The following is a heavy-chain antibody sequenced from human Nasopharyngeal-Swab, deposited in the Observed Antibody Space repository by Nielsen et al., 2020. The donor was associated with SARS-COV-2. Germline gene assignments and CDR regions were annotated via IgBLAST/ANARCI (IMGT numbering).Heavy chain of an antibody. J-gene: IGHJ4*02. CDR3: AKGRNRILVTGTLFDY. Sequence: GWSLRLSCAASGFAYNNYAMNWVRQAPGKGLEWVSVISGSGDTTYYADSVKGRFTISRDNSKNTLYLQMNSLTAEDTAVYFCAKGRNRILVTGTLFDYWGQGTLVTVSS. V-gene: IGHV3-23*01. D-gene: IGHD6-19*01. CDR1: GFAYNNYA. CDR2: ISGSGDTT.